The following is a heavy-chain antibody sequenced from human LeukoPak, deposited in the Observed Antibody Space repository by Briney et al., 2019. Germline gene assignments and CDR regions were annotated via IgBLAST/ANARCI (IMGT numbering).Heavy chain of an antibody. Sequence: GESLKISCKGSGYSFTSYWIGWVRQMPGKGLGWMGVIFPADSDTRYSPSFQGQVTISADKSISTAYLQWSSLKASDTAMYYCASTLYGIASHWGQGTLVTVSS. J-gene: IGHJ4*02. D-gene: IGHD6-13*01. V-gene: IGHV5-51*01. CDR2: IFPADSDT. CDR3: ASTLYGIASH. CDR1: GYSFTSYW.